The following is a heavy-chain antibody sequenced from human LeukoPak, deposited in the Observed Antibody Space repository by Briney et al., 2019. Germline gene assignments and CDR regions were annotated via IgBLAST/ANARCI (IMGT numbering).Heavy chain of an antibody. D-gene: IGHD3-3*01. CDR1: GYTFTSYG. V-gene: IGHV1-18*01. CDR3: ARDQGEYYDFWSGYSGHYYYYYMDV. CDR2: ISAYNGNT. J-gene: IGHJ6*03. Sequence: GASVKVSCKASGYTFTSYGISWVRQAPGQGLEWMGWISAYNGNTNYAQKLQGRVTMTTDTSTSTAYMELRSLRSDDTAVYYCARDQGEYYDFWSGYSGHYYYYYMDVWGKGTTVTVSS.